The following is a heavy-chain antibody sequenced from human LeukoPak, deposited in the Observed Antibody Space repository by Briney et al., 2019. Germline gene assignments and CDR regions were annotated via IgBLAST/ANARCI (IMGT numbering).Heavy chain of an antibody. V-gene: IGHV3-33*06. CDR2: IWYDGSKE. CDR3: AKGGLAAAGIDY. CDR1: GFTFRNYG. J-gene: IGHJ4*02. Sequence: GGSLRLSCAASGFTFRNYGMHWVRQAPDKGLEWVAIIWYDGSKEYYADSVRGRFTISRDNSKNTVSLQMNNLSPEDTAVYYCAKGGLAAAGIDYWGQGTLVTVSS. D-gene: IGHD6-13*01.